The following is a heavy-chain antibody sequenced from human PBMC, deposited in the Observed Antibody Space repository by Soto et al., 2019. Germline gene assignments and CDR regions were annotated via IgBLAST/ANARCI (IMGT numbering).Heavy chain of an antibody. D-gene: IGHD4-17*01. CDR3: AKSRYGDYLVPY. J-gene: IGHJ4*02. V-gene: IGHV3-21*04. Sequence: PGGSLRLSCAASGFTFNDYTMNWVRQAPGKGLEWVSSISSSSSFIYYVDSLKGRITISRDNAKNSLYLQMNSLRAEDTAVYYCAKSRYGDYLVPYWGQGTLVTVSS. CDR2: ISSSSSFI. CDR1: GFTFNDYT.